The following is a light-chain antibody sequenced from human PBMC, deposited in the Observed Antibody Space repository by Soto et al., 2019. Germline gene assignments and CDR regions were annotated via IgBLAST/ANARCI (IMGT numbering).Light chain of an antibody. Sequence: DIQMTQSPSSLSASVGDRVTITCQASQDISNYLNWYQQTPGKAPKLLIYDASSLETGVPSRFSGSGSGTDFTFTIRSLQPEDIATYYCQQYDNLLLTFGGGTKVEIK. CDR2: DAS. V-gene: IGKV1-33*01. J-gene: IGKJ4*01. CDR1: QDISNY. CDR3: QQYDNLLLT.